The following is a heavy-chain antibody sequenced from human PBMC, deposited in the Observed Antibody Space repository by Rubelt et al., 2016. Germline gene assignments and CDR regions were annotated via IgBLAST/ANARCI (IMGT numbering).Heavy chain of an antibody. J-gene: IGHJ4*02. CDR2: ISGNGRST. Sequence: KSQRGGLEWVSLISGNGRSTYDADSVKGRFTISRDNSRNMLYLQMYNLRTEDTAVYYCAKRHLYGDYSFDYWGQGTLVTVSS. CDR3: AKRHLYGDYSFDY. D-gene: IGHD4-17*01. V-gene: IGHV3-23*01.